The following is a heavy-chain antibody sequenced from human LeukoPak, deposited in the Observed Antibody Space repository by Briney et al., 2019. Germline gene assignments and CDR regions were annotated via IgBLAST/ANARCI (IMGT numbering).Heavy chain of an antibody. D-gene: IGHD2-15*01. CDR2: IYYSGST. J-gene: IGHJ5*02. V-gene: IGHV4-31*03. Sequence: TLSLTCTVSGGSISSGGYYWSWIRQHPGKGLEWIGYIYYSGSTYYNPSLKSRVTISVDTSKNQFSLKLSSVTAADTAVYYCARMVVAADNWFDPWGQGTLVTVSS. CDR3: ARMVVAADNWFDP. CDR1: GGSISSGGYY.